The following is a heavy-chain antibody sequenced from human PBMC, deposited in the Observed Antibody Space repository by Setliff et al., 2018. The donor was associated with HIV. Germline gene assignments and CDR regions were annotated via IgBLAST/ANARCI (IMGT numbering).Heavy chain of an antibody. Sequence: SETLSLTCAVYGGSFSGYYWSWIRQPPGKGLEWIGEINHSGSTNYNPSLKSRVTISVDTSKNQFSLRLSSVTAADTATYYCAKERSLITVRRNFDSWGQGTLVTVSS. CDR2: INHSGST. V-gene: IGHV4-34*01. CDR1: GGSFSGYY. J-gene: IGHJ4*02. CDR3: AKERSLITVRRNFDS. D-gene: IGHD1-1*01.